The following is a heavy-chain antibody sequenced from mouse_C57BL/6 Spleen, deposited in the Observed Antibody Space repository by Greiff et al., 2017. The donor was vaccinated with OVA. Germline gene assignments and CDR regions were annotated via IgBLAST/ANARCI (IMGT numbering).Heavy chain of an antibody. CDR3: ARVTTVVDYFDY. J-gene: IGHJ2*01. D-gene: IGHD1-1*01. V-gene: IGHV1-64*01. CDR1: GYTFTSYW. Sequence: QVQLQQPGAELVKPGASVKLSCKASGYTFTSYWMHWVKQRPGHGLEWIGMIHPNSGSTNYNEKFKSKATLTVDKSSSTAYMQLSSLTSEDSAVYYCARVTTVVDYFDYWGQGTTLTVSS. CDR2: IHPNSGST.